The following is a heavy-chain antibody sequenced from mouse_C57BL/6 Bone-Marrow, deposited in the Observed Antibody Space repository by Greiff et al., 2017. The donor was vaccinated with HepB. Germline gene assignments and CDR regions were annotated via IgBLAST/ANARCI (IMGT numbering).Heavy chain of an antibody. CDR1: GFTFSSYT. CDR3: ARHGSNYLDY. V-gene: IGHV5-9*01. Sequence: EVMLVESGGGLVKPGGSLKLSCAASGFTFSSYTMSWVRQTPEKRLEWVATISGGGGNTYYPESVKGRFTISRDNAKNTLYLQMSSLRSEDTALYYCARHGSNYLDYWGQGTTLTVSS. J-gene: IGHJ2*01. CDR2: ISGGGGNT.